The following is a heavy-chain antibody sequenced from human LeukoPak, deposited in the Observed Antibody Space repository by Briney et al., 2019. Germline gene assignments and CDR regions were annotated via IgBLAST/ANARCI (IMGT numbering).Heavy chain of an antibody. D-gene: IGHD6-13*01. V-gene: IGHV4-34*01. CDR1: GGSFSGYY. Sequence: SETLSLTCAVYGGSFSGYYWSWIRQPPGKGLEWIGEINHSGSTNYNPSLKSRVTISVDTSKNQFSLKLSSVTAADTAVYYCARDLGRGGIAAAGRGFDYWGQGTLVTVSS. CDR3: ARDLGRGGIAAAGRGFDY. J-gene: IGHJ4*02. CDR2: INHSGST.